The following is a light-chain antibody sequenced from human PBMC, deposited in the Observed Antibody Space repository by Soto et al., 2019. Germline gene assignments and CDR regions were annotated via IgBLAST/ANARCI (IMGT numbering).Light chain of an antibody. Sequence: QSSLTQPPSASGSPGQSVTISCTGTSSDAGGYNYVSWYQHHPGNAPKLMIYEVTKRPSGVPDRFSGSKSGNTASLTVSGLQAEDEAAYFCSSYAGTTFVFGTGTKVTVL. CDR3: SSYAGTTFV. CDR2: EVT. CDR1: SSDAGGYNY. J-gene: IGLJ1*01. V-gene: IGLV2-8*01.